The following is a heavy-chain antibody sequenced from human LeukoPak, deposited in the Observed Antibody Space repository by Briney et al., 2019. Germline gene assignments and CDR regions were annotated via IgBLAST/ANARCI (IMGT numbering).Heavy chain of an antibody. J-gene: IGHJ4*02. CDR2: IYYSGST. D-gene: IGHD1-26*01. Sequence: SETLSLTCTVSGGSVSSGSYYWSWIRQPPGKGLEWIGYIYYSGSTNYNPSLKSRVTISVDTSKNQFSLKLSSVTAADTAVYYCARVGGSYFIDYWGQGTLVTVSS. V-gene: IGHV4-61*01. CDR3: ARVGGSYFIDY. CDR1: GGSVSSGSYY.